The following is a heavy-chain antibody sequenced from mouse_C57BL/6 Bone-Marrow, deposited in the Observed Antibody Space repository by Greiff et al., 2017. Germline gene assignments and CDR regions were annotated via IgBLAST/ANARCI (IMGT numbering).Heavy chain of an antibody. CDR2: IYPGDGDT. CDR3: ARGYYGSIFAY. Sequence: QVTLKESGPELVKPGASVKISCKASGYAFSSSWMNWVKQRPGKGLEWIGRIYPGDGDTNYNGKFKGKATLTADKSSSTAYMQLSSLTSEDSAVYFCARGYYGSIFAYWGQGTLVTVSA. D-gene: IGHD1-1*01. J-gene: IGHJ3*01. V-gene: IGHV1-82*01. CDR1: GYAFSSSW.